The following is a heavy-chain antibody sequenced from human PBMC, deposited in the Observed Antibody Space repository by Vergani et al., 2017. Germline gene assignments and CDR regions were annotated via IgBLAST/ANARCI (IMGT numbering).Heavy chain of an antibody. Sequence: QVQLQESGPGLVKPSETLSLTCTVSGDSVISTDYHWGWIRPPPGKGLEWIGSMDYSGSTSYNPSLESRISISFETPKNQFSLRLTPVTAADTAVYYCASKRGACRAAYCHSYDFWGPGTLVGVSS. CDR2: MDYSGST. CDR1: GDSVISTDYH. J-gene: IGHJ4*02. D-gene: IGHD2-15*01. V-gene: IGHV4-39*01. CDR3: ASKRGACRAAYCHSYDF.